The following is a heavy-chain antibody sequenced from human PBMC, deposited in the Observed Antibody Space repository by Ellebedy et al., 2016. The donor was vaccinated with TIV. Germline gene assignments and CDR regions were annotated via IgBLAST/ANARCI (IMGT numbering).Heavy chain of an antibody. CDR1: GYTFTGYH. Sequence: AASVKVSCQASGYTFTGYHMHWVRQAPGQGLEWMGWINPNTGDTKYAQSFQGRVSMTRDTSISTAYLDLTRLGSDDTAVYYCEKSPYYFDLWGQGTLVSVSS. J-gene: IGHJ4*02. V-gene: IGHV1-2*02. CDR2: INPNTGDT. CDR3: EKSPYYFDL.